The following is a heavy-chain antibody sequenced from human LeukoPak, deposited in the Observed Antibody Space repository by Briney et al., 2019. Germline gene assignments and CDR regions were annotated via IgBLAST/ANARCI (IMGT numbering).Heavy chain of an antibody. J-gene: IGHJ4*02. CDR2: IHYSGST. CDR3: ARGGRWLQSFDY. CDR1: GGSIRSYY. V-gene: IGHV4-59*12. D-gene: IGHD5-24*01. Sequence: SETLSLTCTVSGGSIRSYYWNWIRQPPGKGLEWIGYIHYSGSTKYNPSLKSRVTISVDTSKNQFSLKLSSVTAADTAVYYCARGGRWLQSFDYWGQGTLVTVSS.